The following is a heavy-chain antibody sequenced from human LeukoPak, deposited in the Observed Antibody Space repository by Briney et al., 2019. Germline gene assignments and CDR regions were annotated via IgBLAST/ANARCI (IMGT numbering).Heavy chain of an antibody. CDR2: ISGSGGTT. CDR1: GFTFSSYA. CDR3: ARNPYNPNYFNY. J-gene: IGHJ4*02. V-gene: IGHV3-23*01. Sequence: PGGSLTLSCEVSGFTFSSYAMGWVRQPPGKGLEWVSAISGSGGTTYYADSVKGRFTISSDTAKHSPYMQMNSTRAADTVVYSCARNPYNPNYFNYWGQGTLVTVS. D-gene: IGHD1-14*01.